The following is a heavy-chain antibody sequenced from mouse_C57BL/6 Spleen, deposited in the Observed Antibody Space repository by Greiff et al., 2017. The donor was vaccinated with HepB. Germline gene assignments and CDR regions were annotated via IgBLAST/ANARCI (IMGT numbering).Heavy chain of an antibody. CDR1: GYAFSSSW. Sequence: VKLMESGPELVKPGASVKISCKASGYAFSSSWMNWVKQRPGKGLEWIGRIYPGDGDTNYNGKFKGKATLTADKSSSTAYMQLSSLTSEDSAVYFCARRITTVVAFDYWGQGTTLTVSS. J-gene: IGHJ2*01. D-gene: IGHD1-1*01. CDR3: ARRITTVVAFDY. V-gene: IGHV1-82*01. CDR2: IYPGDGDT.